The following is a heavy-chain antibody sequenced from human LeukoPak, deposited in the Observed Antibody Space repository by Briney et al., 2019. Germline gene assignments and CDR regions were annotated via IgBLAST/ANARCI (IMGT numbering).Heavy chain of an antibody. CDR1: GYTFTSYY. CDR3: ASYGRTFDY. J-gene: IGHJ4*02. V-gene: IGHV1-46*01. CDR2: IDPSGSST. Sequence: ASVKVSCKASGYTFTSYYMHWVRQAPGQGLEWRGIIDPSGSSTTYAQKFQDRITMTRDMSTSTVYMELSSLRSEETAVYYCASYGRTFDYWGQGTLVTVSS. D-gene: IGHD1-7*01.